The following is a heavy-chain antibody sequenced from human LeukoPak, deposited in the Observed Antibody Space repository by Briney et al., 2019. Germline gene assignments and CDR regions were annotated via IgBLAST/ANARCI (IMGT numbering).Heavy chain of an antibody. CDR1: GFTFSDYY. J-gene: IGHJ4*02. V-gene: IGHV3-11*01. CDR2: ISRGGSTV. CDR3: AKAQQQLVTFDY. D-gene: IGHD6-13*01. Sequence: GGSLRLSCAASGFTFSDYYMGWIRQAPGKGLEWVSYISRGGSTVYYADSVKDRFTISRDNAKSSLYLQMNSLTADDTAVYYCAKAQQQLVTFDYWGQGTLVTVSS.